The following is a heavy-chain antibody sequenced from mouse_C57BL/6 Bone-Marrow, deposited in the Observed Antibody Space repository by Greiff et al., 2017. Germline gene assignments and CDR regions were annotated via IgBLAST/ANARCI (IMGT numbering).Heavy chain of an antibody. CDR3: TRAPYYGIAMDY. V-gene: IGHV5-9-1*02. D-gene: IGHD1-1*01. J-gene: IGHJ4*01. CDR2: ISSGGDYI. Sequence: EVHLVESGEGLVKPGGSLKLSCAASGFTFSSYAMSWVRQTPEKRLEWVAYISSGGDYIYYADTVKGRFTISRDNARNTLYLQMSSLKSEDTAMYYCTRAPYYGIAMDYWGQGTSVTVAS. CDR1: GFTFSSYA.